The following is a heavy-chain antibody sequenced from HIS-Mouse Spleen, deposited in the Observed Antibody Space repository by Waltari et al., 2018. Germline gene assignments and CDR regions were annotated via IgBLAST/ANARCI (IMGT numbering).Heavy chain of an antibody. CDR2: ISYDGSNK. CDR3: ARASVVGSGHFDY. Sequence: QVQLVESGGGVVQPGRSLRLSCAASGFTFSSYAMHWVRQAPGKGLECVAIISYDGSNKYYADSVKGRFTISRDNSKNTLYLQINSLGAEDTAVYYCARASVVGSGHFDYWGQGTLVTVSS. CDR1: GFTFSSYA. D-gene: IGHD6-19*01. V-gene: IGHV3-30-3*01. J-gene: IGHJ4*02.